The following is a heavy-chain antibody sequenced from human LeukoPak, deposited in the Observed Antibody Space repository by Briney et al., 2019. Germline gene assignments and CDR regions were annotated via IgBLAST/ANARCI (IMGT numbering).Heavy chain of an antibody. V-gene: IGHV4-59*01. CDR2: IYYSGST. D-gene: IGHD6-13*01. Sequence: SETLSLTCTGSGGSISSYYWSWIRQPPGQGLEWIGYIYYSGSTNYNPSLKSRVTISVDTSKNQFSLKLSSVTAADTAVYYCAREVAAAGGHNWFDPWGQGTLVTVSS. J-gene: IGHJ5*02. CDR3: AREVAAAGGHNWFDP. CDR1: GGSISSYY.